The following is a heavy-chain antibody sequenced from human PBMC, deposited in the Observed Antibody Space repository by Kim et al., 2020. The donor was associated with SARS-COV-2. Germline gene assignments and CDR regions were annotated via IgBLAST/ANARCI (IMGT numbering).Heavy chain of an antibody. J-gene: IGHJ4*02. CDR3: ARSPGGYYASGSYYYFDY. V-gene: IGHV4-31*03. CDR1: GGSISSGGYY. D-gene: IGHD3-10*01. CDR2: IYYSGST. Sequence: SETLSLTCTVSGGSISSGGYYWSWIRQHPGKGLEWIGYIYYSGSTYYNPSLKSRVTISVDTSKNQFSLKLSSVTAADTAVYYCARSPGGYYASGSYYYFDYWGQGTLVTVSS.